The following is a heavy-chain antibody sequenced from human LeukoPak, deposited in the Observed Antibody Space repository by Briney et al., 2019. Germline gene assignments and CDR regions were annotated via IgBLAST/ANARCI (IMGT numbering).Heavy chain of an antibody. Sequence: ASVKVSCKASGYTFTSYDINWVRQATGQGLEWMGWMNPNSGNTGYAQKFQGRVTMTRNTSISTAYMELSSLRSEDTAVYYCARTDRHFCSHVLYYYYYMDVWGKGTTVTVSS. D-gene: IGHD3-3*02. CDR2: MNPNSGNT. J-gene: IGHJ6*03. V-gene: IGHV1-8*01. CDR1: GYTFTSYD. CDR3: ARTDRHFCSHVLYYYYYMDV.